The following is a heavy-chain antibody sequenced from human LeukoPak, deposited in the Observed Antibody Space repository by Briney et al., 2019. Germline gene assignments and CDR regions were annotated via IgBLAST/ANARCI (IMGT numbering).Heavy chain of an antibody. D-gene: IGHD3/OR15-3a*01. CDR1: GFTFSSYG. Sequence: GGSLRLSCAASGFTFSSYGMHWVRQAPGKGLEWVSGISGSGGTTYYADSVKGRFTISRDNSKDTLYLQMNSLRAEDTAVYYCAKDWTAGYWGQGTLVTVSS. J-gene: IGHJ4*02. CDR2: ISGSGGTT. V-gene: IGHV3-23*01. CDR3: AKDWTAGY.